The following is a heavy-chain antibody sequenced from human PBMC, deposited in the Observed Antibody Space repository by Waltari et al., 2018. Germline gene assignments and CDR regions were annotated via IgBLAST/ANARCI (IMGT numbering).Heavy chain of an antibody. CDR2: ISYEGSDK. CDR3: ATTIISPGAFDV. D-gene: IGHD1-1*01. CDR1: GFPFSDRG. V-gene: IGHV3-30*03. Sequence: QVQLVESGGGVVQSGGSLRLSCAASGFPFSDRGMHVVRQAPGKGLEWVAFISYEGSDKVFGVSVKGRFTISRDNAKNTVSLLMNSLKSEDTAVYYCATTIISPGAFDVWGQGTMVSVSS. J-gene: IGHJ3*01.